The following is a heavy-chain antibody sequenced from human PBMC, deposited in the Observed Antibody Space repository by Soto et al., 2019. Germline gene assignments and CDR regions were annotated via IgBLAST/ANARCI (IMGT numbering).Heavy chain of an antibody. D-gene: IGHD3-22*01. CDR1: GGSISSYY. J-gene: IGHJ4*02. Sequence: SETLSLTCTVSGGSISSYYWSWIRQPPGKGLEWIGCIYYSGSTNYNPSLKSRVTISVDTSKNQFSLKLSSVTAADTAVYYCARDGGIDSSGYYLLDYWGQGTLVTVSS. CDR2: IYYSGST. V-gene: IGHV4-59*01. CDR3: ARDGGIDSSGYYLLDY.